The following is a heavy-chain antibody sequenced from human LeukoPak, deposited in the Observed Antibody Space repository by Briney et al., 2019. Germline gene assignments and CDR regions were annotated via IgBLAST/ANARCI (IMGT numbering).Heavy chain of an antibody. J-gene: IGHJ4*02. CDR2: ISYDGSNK. CDR1: GFTFSSYA. V-gene: IGHV3-30-3*01. CDR3: ASTGVVPAARCLDY. Sequence: GGSLRLSCAASGFTFSSYAMHWVRQAPGKGLEWVAVISYDGSNKYYADSVKGRFTISRDNSKNTLYLQMNSLRAEDTAVYYCASTGVVPAARCLDYWGQGTLVTVSS. D-gene: IGHD2-2*01.